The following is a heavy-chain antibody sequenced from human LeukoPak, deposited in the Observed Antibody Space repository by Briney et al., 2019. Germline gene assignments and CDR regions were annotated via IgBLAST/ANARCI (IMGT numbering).Heavy chain of an antibody. CDR1: GFTLRTYW. CDR2: INTDGSST. Sequence: GGSLRLSCAASGFTLRTYWMHWVRHAPGKGLVWVSHINTDGSSTSYADSVKGRFTISRDNAKNTLYLQMNSLRAEDTAVYYCARGGYRYGYDYWGQGTLVTVSS. V-gene: IGHV3-74*01. CDR3: ARGGYRYGYDY. J-gene: IGHJ4*02. D-gene: IGHD5-18*01.